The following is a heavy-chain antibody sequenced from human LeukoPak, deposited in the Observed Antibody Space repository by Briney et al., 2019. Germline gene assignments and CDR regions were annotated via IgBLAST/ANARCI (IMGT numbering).Heavy chain of an antibody. D-gene: IGHD4-17*01. CDR3: TTSTTLGWFDP. CDR1: GYSISSGYY. J-gene: IGHJ5*02. V-gene: IGHV4-38-2*02. Sequence: SETLSLTCTVSGYSISSGYYWGWIRQPPGKGLEWIGSIYHSGSTYYNPSLKSRVTISVDTSKNQFSLKLSSVTAADTAVYYCTTSTTLGWFDPWGQGTLVTVSS. CDR2: IYHSGST.